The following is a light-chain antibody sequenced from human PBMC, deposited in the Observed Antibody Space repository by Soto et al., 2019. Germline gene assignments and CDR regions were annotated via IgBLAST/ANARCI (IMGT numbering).Light chain of an antibody. CDR1: QDIQNH. CDR2: DAS. Sequence: DIQMTQSPSSLSASVGDRVTITCHSSQDIQNHLNWYQQKQGKAPKVLIYDASNLETGVPSGFSGSGSVTDFTFTISSLQPEDIATYYCQQYYNLPLTFGVGTKVEIK. CDR3: QQYYNLPLT. J-gene: IGKJ4*01. V-gene: IGKV1-33*01.